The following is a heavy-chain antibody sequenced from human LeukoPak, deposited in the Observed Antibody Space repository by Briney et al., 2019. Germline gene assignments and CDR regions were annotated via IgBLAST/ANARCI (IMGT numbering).Heavy chain of an antibody. CDR3: ARYSGYDCFDY. CDR1: GGSISSSRYY. Sequence: PSETLSLTCTVSGGSISSSRYYWGWIRQPPGKGLEWIGSIYYSGSTYYNPSLKSRVTISVDTSKNQFSLKLSSVTAADTAVYYCARYSGYDCFDYWGQGTLVTVSS. CDR2: IYYSGST. D-gene: IGHD5-12*01. J-gene: IGHJ4*02. V-gene: IGHV4-39*01.